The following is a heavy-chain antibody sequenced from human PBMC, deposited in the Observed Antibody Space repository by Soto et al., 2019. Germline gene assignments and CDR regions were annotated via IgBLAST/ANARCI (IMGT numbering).Heavy chain of an antibody. V-gene: IGHV1-69*06. Sequence: QVQLVQSGAEVKKPGSSVKVSCKASGGTFSSYAISWVRQAPGQGLEWMGGIIPLFGTANYAQKFQGRVTITADKSTSTAYMELSSLRSADTAVDYCASCSTSCYPERSYYYYYGMDVWGQGTTVTVAS. CDR1: GGTFSSYA. CDR3: ASCSTSCYPERSYYYYYGMDV. D-gene: IGHD2-2*01. CDR2: IIPLFGTA. J-gene: IGHJ6*02.